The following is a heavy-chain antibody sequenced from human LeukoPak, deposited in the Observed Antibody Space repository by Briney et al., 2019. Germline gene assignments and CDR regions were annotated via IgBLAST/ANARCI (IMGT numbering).Heavy chain of an antibody. J-gene: IGHJ6*02. CDR3: ARVRYYDFWSGYSNGMDV. V-gene: IGHV4-39*01. CDR2: FYYSGST. CDR1: GGSISSSNYY. D-gene: IGHD3-3*01. Sequence: SETLSLTCTVSGGSISSSNYYWGWIRQPLGKGLECIGSFYYSGSTYYNPSLKSRVTISVDTSKNQFSLKLSSVTAADTAVYYCARVRYYDFWSGYSNGMDVWGQGTTVTVSS.